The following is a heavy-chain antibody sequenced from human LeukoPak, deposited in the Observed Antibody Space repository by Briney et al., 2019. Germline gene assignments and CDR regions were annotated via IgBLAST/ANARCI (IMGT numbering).Heavy chain of an antibody. V-gene: IGHV3-30*18. J-gene: IGHJ4*02. D-gene: IGHD3-22*01. CDR2: ISYDGSNK. Sequence: GGSLRLSCAASGFTFSSYGMHWVRQAPGKGLEWVAVISYDGSNKYYADSVKGRLTISRDNAKNSLFLQMNSLKTEDTAFYYCAKGARSSSGYTTDWGQGILVTVSS. CDR3: AKGARSSSGYTTD. CDR1: GFTFSSYG.